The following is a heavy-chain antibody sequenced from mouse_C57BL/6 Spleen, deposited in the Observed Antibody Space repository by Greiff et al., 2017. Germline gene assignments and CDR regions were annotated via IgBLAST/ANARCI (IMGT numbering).Heavy chain of an antibody. J-gene: IGHJ3*01. V-gene: IGHV5-17*01. CDR1: GFTFSDYG. CDR3: ARATPVEGFAY. Sequence: EVMLVESGGGLVKPGGSLKLSCAASGFTFSDYGMHWVRQAPEKGLEWVAYISSGSSTIYYADTVKGRFTLSRDNAKNTLFLQMTSLRSEDTAMYYCARATPVEGFAYWGQGTLVTVSA. CDR2: ISSGSSTI. D-gene: IGHD1-1*01.